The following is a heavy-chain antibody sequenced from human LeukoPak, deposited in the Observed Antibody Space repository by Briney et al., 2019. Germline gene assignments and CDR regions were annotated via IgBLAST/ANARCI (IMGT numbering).Heavy chain of an antibody. Sequence: SETLSLTCAVYGGSFSGYFWSWIRQPPGKGLEWIGDINHNGGTNYNPSLKSRVTISVDTSKSQFSLKLSSVTAADTAVYYCAREDGYNIFDYWGQGTLVTVSS. D-gene: IGHD5-24*01. CDR2: INHNGGT. CDR1: GGSFSGYF. V-gene: IGHV4-34*01. CDR3: AREDGYNIFDY. J-gene: IGHJ4*02.